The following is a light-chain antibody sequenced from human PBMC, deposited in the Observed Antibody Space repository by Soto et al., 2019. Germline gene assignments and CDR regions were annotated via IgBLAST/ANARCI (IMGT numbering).Light chain of an antibody. J-gene: IGLJ1*01. CDR1: SSVVGGYNY. Sequence: QSVLTQPRSLSGSPGQSVTISCTGTSSVVGGYNYVSWYQQHPGKAPKLMIYDVSKRPSGVPDRFSGSKSGNTASLTISGLQAEDEADYYCCSYAGSYLRVFGTGTKVTVL. CDR2: DVS. V-gene: IGLV2-11*01. CDR3: CSYAGSYLRV.